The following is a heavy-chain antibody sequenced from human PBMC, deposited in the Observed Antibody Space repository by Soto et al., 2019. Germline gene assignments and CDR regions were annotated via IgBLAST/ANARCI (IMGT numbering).Heavy chain of an antibody. CDR1: GYTLTELS. D-gene: IGHD6-13*01. J-gene: IGHJ5*02. CDR2: FDPEDGET. V-gene: IGHV1-24*01. Sequence: GASVKVSCKVSGYTLTELSMHWVRQAPGKGLEWMGGFDPEDGETIYAQKFQGRVTMTEDTSTDTAYMELSSLRSEDTAVYYCATLQAAAGDNWFDPWGQGTLVTVSS. CDR3: ATLQAAAGDNWFDP.